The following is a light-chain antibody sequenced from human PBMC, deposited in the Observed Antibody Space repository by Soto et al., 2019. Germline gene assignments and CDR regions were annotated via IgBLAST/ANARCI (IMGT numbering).Light chain of an antibody. V-gene: IGKV3-20*01. CDR3: QQHGSSPYT. Sequence: EIVLTQSPGTLSLSPGERATLSCRASQSVSSSYLAWYQQKPGQAPRLLIYGASSRATGIPDRFSGSGSGTDSTPTISRLEPEDVAEYYWQQHGSSPYTFGQGTKLEIK. CDR1: QSVSSSY. J-gene: IGKJ2*01. CDR2: GAS.